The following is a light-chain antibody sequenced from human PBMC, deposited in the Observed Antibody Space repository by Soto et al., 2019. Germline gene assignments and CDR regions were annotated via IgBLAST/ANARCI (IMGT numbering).Light chain of an antibody. CDR1: QPISDY. CDR3: QQHYNTPRT. CDR2: TAS. J-gene: IGKJ1*01. Sequence: DIQMTQSPSSLSASVGGRVTITCRTSQPISDYLTWYQQKPGKAPTLLIYTASNLQSGVPSRFSGSGSGTHFTLTISSLQPEDFATYYCQQHYNTPRTFGQGTKVDI. V-gene: IGKV1-39*01.